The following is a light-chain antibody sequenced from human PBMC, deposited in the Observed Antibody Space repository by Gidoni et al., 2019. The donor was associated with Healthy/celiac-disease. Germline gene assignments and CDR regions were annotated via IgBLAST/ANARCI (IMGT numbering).Light chain of an antibody. CDR2: WAS. Sequence: DIVMTQSPDFLAVSLGERATINCKSSKSVLYSSINKNYLAWYQQKPGQPPKLLIYWASTRESGVPDRFSGSGSGTDFTLTISSLQAEDVAVYYCQQYYSTPFTFGGGTKVEIK. CDR3: QQYYSTPFT. CDR1: KSVLYSSINKNY. J-gene: IGKJ4*01. V-gene: IGKV4-1*01.